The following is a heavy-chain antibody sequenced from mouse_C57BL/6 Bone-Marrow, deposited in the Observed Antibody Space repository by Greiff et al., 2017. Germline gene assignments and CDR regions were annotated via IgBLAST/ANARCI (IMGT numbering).Heavy chain of an antibody. CDR1: GYTFTSYW. V-gene: IGHV1-64*01. J-gene: IGHJ3*01. D-gene: IGHD2-3*01. Sequence: QIQLQQSGAELVKPGASVKLSCKASGYTFTSYWMHWVKQRPGQGLEWIGMIHPNRGSTNYNEKFKSKATLTVDKSSSTAYMQLSSLTSEDSAVYYCAREGWLLPPFAYWGQGTLVTVSA. CDR2: IHPNRGST. CDR3: AREGWLLPPFAY.